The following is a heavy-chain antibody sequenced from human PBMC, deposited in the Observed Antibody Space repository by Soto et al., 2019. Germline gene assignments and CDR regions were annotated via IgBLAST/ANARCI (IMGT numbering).Heavy chain of an antibody. CDR1: GFTFSSYG. J-gene: IGHJ3*02. D-gene: IGHD2-15*01. V-gene: IGHV3-33*01. Sequence: GGSLRLSCAASGFTFSSYGMHWVRQAPGKGLEWVAVIWYDGSNKYYADSVKGRFTISRDNSKNTVYLQMNSLRAEDTAVYYCARDLPNIVVVVAATPDDAFDIWGQGTMVTVSS. CDR3: ARDLPNIVVVVAATPDDAFDI. CDR2: IWYDGSNK.